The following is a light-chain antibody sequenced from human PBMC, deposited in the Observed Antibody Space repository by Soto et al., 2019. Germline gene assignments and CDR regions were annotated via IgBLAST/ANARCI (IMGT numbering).Light chain of an antibody. Sequence: LTQPPSVSGAPGQRVTISCTGSSSNIGAGYDVHWYQQLPGTAPKLIIYGTTNRPSGVPDRFSGSKSGTSASLAITGLQAEDEADYYCQSYDGTLSGSYVFGIGTKLTVL. CDR1: SSNIGAGYD. V-gene: IGLV1-40*01. CDR2: GTT. J-gene: IGLJ1*01. CDR3: QSYDGTLSGSYV.